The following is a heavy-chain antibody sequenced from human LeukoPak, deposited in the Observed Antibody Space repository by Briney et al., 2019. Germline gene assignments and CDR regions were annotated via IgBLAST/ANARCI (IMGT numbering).Heavy chain of an antibody. CDR3: ARTTMVRGTYYMDV. Sequence: SETLSLTCSVSGASISSGSNYWGWIRQPPGKTLEWIGSIYSSGSTYYNSSLQSRVIIIIDTPKNHFSLTLSSVTAADTVVYYCARTTMVRGTYYMDVWGKGTTVTVSS. CDR1: GASISSGSNY. CDR2: IYSSGST. V-gene: IGHV4-39*07. J-gene: IGHJ6*03. D-gene: IGHD3-10*01.